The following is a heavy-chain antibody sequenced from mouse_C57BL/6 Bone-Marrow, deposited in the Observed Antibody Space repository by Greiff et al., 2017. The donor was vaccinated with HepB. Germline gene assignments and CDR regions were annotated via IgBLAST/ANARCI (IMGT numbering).Heavy chain of an antibody. J-gene: IGHJ2*01. D-gene: IGHD4-1*01. V-gene: IGHV5-4*01. CDR1: GFTFSSYA. Sequence: EVKLVESGGGLVKPGGSLKLSCAASGFTFSSYAMSWVRQTPGKRLEWVATISDGGSYTYYPDNVKGRFTISRDNAKNNLYLQMSHLKSEDTAMYYCARDQGGTAFDYWGQGTTLTVSS. CDR2: ISDGGSYT. CDR3: ARDQGGTAFDY.